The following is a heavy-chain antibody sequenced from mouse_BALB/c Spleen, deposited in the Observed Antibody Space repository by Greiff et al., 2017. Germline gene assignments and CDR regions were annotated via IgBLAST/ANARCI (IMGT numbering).Heavy chain of an antibody. CDR2: ILPGSGST. V-gene: IGHV1-9*01. CDR1: GYTFSSYW. D-gene: IGHD1-1*02. J-gene: IGHJ3*01. Sequence: VQLQQSGAELMKPGASVKISCKASGYTFSSYWIEWVKQRPGHGLEWIGEILPGSGSTNYNEKFKGKATFTADTSSNTAYMQLSSLTSEDSAVYYCARDGGNFSWLADWGQGTLVTVSA. CDR3: ARDGGNFSWLAD.